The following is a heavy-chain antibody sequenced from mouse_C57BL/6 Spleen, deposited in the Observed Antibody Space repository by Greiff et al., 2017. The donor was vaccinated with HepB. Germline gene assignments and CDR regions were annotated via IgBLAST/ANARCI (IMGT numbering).Heavy chain of an antibody. J-gene: IGHJ2*01. CDR1: GFTFSSYA. D-gene: IGHD2-2*01. Sequence: EVHLVESGGGLVKPGGSLKLSCAASGFTFSSYAMSWVRQTPEKRLEWVATISDGGSYTYYPDNVKGRFTISRDNAKNNLYLQMSHLKSEDTAMYYCARDRGYNFDYWGQGTTLTVSS. CDR3: ARDRGYNFDY. CDR2: ISDGGSYT. V-gene: IGHV5-4*01.